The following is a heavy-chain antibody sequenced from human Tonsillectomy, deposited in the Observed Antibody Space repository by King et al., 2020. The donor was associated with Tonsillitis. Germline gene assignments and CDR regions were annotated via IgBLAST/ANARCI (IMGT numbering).Heavy chain of an antibody. J-gene: IGHJ4*02. CDR1: GFTVSSNY. V-gene: IGHV3-66*01. Sequence: VQLVESGGGLVQPGGSLRLSCAASGFTVSSNYMSWARQAPGKGLEWVSVIYSGGSTYYADSVKGRFTISRDNSKNTLYLQMNSLRAEDTAVYYCARAFSPGTGDYWGQGTLVTVSS. D-gene: IGHD3-10*01. CDR2: IYSGGST. CDR3: ARAFSPGTGDY.